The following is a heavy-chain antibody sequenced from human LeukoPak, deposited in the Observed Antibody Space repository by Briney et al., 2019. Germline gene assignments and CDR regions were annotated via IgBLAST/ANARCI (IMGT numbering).Heavy chain of an antibody. CDR2: ISGSGGST. Sequence: GGSLRLSCAASGFTFSSYAMSWVRQAPGKGLEWVSAISGSGGSTYYADSVKGRFTISRDNSKNTLYLQMNSLRAEDTAVYYCAKSLRGSSTRGGMDVWGQGTTVTVSS. J-gene: IGHJ6*02. V-gene: IGHV3-23*01. CDR3: AKSLRGSSTRGGMDV. CDR1: GFTFSSYA. D-gene: IGHD2-2*01.